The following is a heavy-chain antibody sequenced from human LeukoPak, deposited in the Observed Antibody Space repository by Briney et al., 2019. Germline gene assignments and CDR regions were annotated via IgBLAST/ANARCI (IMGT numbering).Heavy chain of an antibody. J-gene: IGHJ5*02. CDR1: GGSISSSSYY. CDR2: IYYTGNT. V-gene: IGHV4-61*05. Sequence: SETLSLTCTVSGGSISSSSYYWGWIRQPPGKGLEWIGEIYYTGNTNYNPSLKSRVTISVDKSNNQFSLNLSSVTAADTAVYYCAKSNAWDWFDHWGQGTLVTVSS. CDR3: AKSNAWDWFDH. D-gene: IGHD4-11*01.